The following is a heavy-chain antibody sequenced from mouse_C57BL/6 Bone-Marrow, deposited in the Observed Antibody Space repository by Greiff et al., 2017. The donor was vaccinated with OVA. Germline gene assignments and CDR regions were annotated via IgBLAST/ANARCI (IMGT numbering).Heavy chain of an antibody. Sequence: VQLQQPGAELVMPGASVKLSCKASGYTFTSYWMHWVKQRPGQGLEWIGEIDPSDSYTNYNQKFKGKSTLTVDKSSSTAYLQLSSLTSEDSAVYYCARGGTTMVTRAWFADWGQGTLVTVSA. V-gene: IGHV1-69*01. CDR2: IDPSDSYT. D-gene: IGHD2-2*01. J-gene: IGHJ3*01. CDR3: ARGGTTMVTRAWFAD. CDR1: GYTFTSYW.